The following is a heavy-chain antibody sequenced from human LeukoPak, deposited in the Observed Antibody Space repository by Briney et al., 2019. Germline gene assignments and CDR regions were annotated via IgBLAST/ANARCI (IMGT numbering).Heavy chain of an antibody. V-gene: IGHV1-24*01. CDR3: ATLSWTPYDY. Sequence: ASVKVSCKASGYTFTSYYMHWVRQAPGKGLEWMGGFDPEDGETIYAQKFQGRVTMTEDTSTDTAYMELSSLRSEDTAVYYCATLSWTPYDYWGQGTLVTVSS. CDR2: FDPEDGET. D-gene: IGHD1-1*01. CDR1: GYTFTSYY. J-gene: IGHJ4*02.